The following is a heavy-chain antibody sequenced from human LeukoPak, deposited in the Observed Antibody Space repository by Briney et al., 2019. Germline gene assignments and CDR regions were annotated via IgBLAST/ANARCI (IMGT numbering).Heavy chain of an antibody. D-gene: IGHD1-26*01. CDR3: ARGKVGAPVDY. CDR1: GYTYTNYG. J-gene: IGHJ4*02. V-gene: IGHV1-69*13. CDR2: IIPIFGTA. Sequence: SVRVSRKASGYTYTNYGISWVRQAPGQGLEWMGGIIPIFGTANYAQKFQGRVTITADESTSTAYMELSSLRSEDTAVYYCARGKVGAPVDYWGQGTLVTVSS.